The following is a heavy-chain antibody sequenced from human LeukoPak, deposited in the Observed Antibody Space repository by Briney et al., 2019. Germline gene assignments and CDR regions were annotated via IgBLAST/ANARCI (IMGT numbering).Heavy chain of an antibody. D-gene: IGHD5-18*01. Sequence: PSQTLSLTCAVSGGSISSGGYSWSWIRQPPGRGLEWIGYIYHSGSTYYNPSLKSRVTISVDRSKNQFSLKLSSVTAADTAVYYCARETDTAIDYWGQGTLVTVSS. CDR1: GGSISSGGYS. J-gene: IGHJ4*02. V-gene: IGHV4-30-2*01. CDR3: ARETDTAIDY. CDR2: IYHSGST.